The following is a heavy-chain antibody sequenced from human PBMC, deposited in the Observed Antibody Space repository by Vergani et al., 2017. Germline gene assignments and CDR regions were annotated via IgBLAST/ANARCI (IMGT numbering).Heavy chain of an antibody. D-gene: IGHD5-12*01. Sequence: EVDLVESGGGLAQPGGSLRLSCEASGITFWKFGMHWVRQGPGKGLEWVSSVSGSSANPYYADSVKGRFIISRDNSKNTLHLQMNSLRADDTAVYYCTKGSRGYTGYFFDYWGQGTLATVSS. CDR1: GITFWKFG. J-gene: IGHJ4*02. V-gene: IGHV3-23*04. CDR3: TKGSRGYTGYFFDY. CDR2: VSGSSANP.